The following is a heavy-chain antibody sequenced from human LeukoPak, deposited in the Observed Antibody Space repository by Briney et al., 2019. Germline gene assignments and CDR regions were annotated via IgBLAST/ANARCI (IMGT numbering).Heavy chain of an antibody. J-gene: IGHJ5*02. CDR3: ARVAGLIEDRSSSWYFGSRNWFDP. CDR2: ISAYNGNT. D-gene: IGHD6-13*01. CDR1: GYTFTSYG. Sequence: ASVKVSCKASGYTFTSYGISWVRQAPGQGLEWMGWISAYNGNTNYAQKLQGRVTMTTDTSTSTAYMELRSLRSDDTAVYYCARVAGLIEDRSSSWYFGSRNWFDPWGQGTLVTVSS. V-gene: IGHV1-18*01.